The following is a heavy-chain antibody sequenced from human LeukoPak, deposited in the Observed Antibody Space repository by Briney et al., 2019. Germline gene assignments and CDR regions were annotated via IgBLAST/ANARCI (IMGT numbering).Heavy chain of an antibody. CDR3: ARGAAVSYFDY. D-gene: IGHD6-13*01. V-gene: IGHV4-59*01. Sequence: TSETLSLTCTVSGGSISSYYWSWIRQPAGDGLEWIGYIYYSGSTNYNPSLKSRVTISVDTSKNQFSLKLSSVTAAGTAVYYCARGAAVSYFDYWGQGTLVTVSS. J-gene: IGHJ4*02. CDR2: IYYSGST. CDR1: GGSISSYY.